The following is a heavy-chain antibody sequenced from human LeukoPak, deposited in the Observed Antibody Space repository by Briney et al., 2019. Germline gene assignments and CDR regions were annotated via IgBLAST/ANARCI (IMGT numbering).Heavy chain of an antibody. CDR3: ARDSTKIGSGSPLDY. J-gene: IGHJ4*02. V-gene: IGHV3-11*01. Sequence: GGSPRLSCAASGFTFSDYYMSWIRQAPGKGLEWVSYISSSGSTIYYADSVKGRFTISRDNAKNSLYLQMNSLRAEDTAVYYCARDSTKIGSGSPLDYWGQGTLVTVSS. D-gene: IGHD3-10*01. CDR2: ISSSGSTI. CDR1: GFTFSDYY.